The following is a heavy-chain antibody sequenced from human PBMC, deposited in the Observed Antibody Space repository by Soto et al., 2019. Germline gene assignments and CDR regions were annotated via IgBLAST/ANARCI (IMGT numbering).Heavy chain of an antibody. CDR1: GGTFSSYA. CDR3: ARHAHDYYGSGSQNWFDP. CDR2: IIPIFGTA. D-gene: IGHD3-10*01. V-gene: IGHV1-69*13. J-gene: IGHJ5*02. Sequence: APVKVSCQASGGTFSSYAISWVRQAPGQRVEWMGGIIPIFGTANYAQKFQGRVTITADESTSTAYMELSSLKASDTAMYYCARHAHDYYGSGSQNWFDPWGQGTLVTVSS.